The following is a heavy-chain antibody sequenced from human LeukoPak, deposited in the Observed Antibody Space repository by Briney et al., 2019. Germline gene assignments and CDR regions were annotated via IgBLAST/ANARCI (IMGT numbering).Heavy chain of an antibody. Sequence: GRSLRLSRVASGITFRYAWMTWARQAPGEWLGWVVLITSNIDGGTTDYAAPVTGRFTISRDDSKNTVSLQMNSLKTENTAVYYCAGSGYGFDDWGEGNLVTVSS. CDR1: GITFRYAW. J-gene: IGHJ4*02. CDR2: ITSNIDGGTT. D-gene: IGHD3-22*01. V-gene: IGHV3-15*01. CDR3: AGSGYGFDD.